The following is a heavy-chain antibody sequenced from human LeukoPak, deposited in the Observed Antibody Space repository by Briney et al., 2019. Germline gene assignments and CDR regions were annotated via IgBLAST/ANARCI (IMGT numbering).Heavy chain of an antibody. CDR3: ARENRYCSSTSCSYYYYMDV. CDR1: GGSISSYY. D-gene: IGHD2-2*01. J-gene: IGHJ6*03. V-gene: IGHV4-59*01. CDR2: IYYSGST. Sequence: PSETLSLTCTVSGGSISSYYWSWIRQPPGKGLEWIGYIYYSGSTNYNPSLKSRVTISVDTSKNQFSLKLSSVTAADTAVYYCARENRYCSSTSCSYYYYMDVWGKGTTVTVSS.